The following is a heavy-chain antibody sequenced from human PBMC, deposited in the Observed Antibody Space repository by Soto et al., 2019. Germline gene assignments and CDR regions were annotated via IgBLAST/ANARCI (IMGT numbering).Heavy chain of an antibody. CDR1: GGTFSRHS. D-gene: IGHD3-10*01. J-gene: IGHJ4*02. Sequence: QVQMVQSGAEVKKPGSSARLSCKVSGGTFSRHSISWVRQAPGQGLEWMGGIIPIFDATQYAQKFQGRLTITADESTTTFHMDLSGLRPEDTAIYYCARDLTSVRGSWGQGTLVTVS. V-gene: IGHV1-69*01. CDR3: ARDLTSVRGS. CDR2: IIPIFDAT.